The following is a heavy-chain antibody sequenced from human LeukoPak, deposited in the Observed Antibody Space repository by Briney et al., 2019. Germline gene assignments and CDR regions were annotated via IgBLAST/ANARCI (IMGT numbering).Heavy chain of an antibody. D-gene: IGHD6-13*01. J-gene: IGHJ5*02. Sequence: GGSLRLSCAASGFTFSSYWMSWVRESPGKGLESLANIKQDGSEKYYVDSVKGRFTISRDNAKNSLYLQMNSLRAEATAVYYCARTSSSWSYNWFDPWGKGTLVTVSS. V-gene: IGHV3-7*01. CDR1: GFTFSSYW. CDR2: IKQDGSEK. CDR3: ARTSSSWSYNWFDP.